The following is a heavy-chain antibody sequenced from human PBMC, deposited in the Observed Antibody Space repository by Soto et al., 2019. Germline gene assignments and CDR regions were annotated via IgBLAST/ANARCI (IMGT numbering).Heavy chain of an antibody. V-gene: IGHV4-61*08. J-gene: IGHJ6*02. Sequence: SETLSLTCSVSGDSVSSGDYYWSWIRQPPGKGLGWIGHVYFSGSTNYIPSLKSRLTMSVDTAKNQFSLQLNSVTPEDTAVYYCARDPRRTALMGPMDVWGQGTTVTVSS. CDR2: VYFSGST. CDR1: GDSVSSGDYY. D-gene: IGHD3-16*01. CDR3: ARDPRRTALMGPMDV.